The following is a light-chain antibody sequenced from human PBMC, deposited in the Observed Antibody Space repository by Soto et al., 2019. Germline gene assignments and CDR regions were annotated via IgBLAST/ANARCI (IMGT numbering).Light chain of an antibody. CDR1: QSVSSN. CDR3: QQYDISIWT. J-gene: IGKJ1*01. V-gene: IGKV3-15*01. CDR2: STC. Sequence: EIVITQSPATLSVSPGERATLSCSASQSVSSNLAWYPQKPGQAPSLLIYSTCTRETGIQERFICSGAGTECTRTISRLEPEDVSVYYCQQYDISIWTFGQGTKVDIK.